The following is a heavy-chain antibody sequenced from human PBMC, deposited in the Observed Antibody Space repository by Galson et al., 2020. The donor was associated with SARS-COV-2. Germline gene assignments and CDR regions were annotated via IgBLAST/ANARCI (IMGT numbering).Heavy chain of an antibody. V-gene: IGHV1-46*01. D-gene: IGHD2-8*02. J-gene: IGHJ4*02. CDR3: ARDPSRPYCTGGVGYSPP. Sequence: ASVKVSCKASGYTFTSYYMHWVRQAPGQGLEWMGIINPSGGSTSYAQKFQGRVTMTRDTSTSTVYMELSSLRSEDTAVYYCARDPSRPYCTGGVGYSPPWGQGTLVTVSS. CDR1: GYTFTSYY. CDR2: INPSGGST.